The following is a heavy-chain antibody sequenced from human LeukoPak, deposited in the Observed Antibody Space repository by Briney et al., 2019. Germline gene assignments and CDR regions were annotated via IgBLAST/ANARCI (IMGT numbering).Heavy chain of an antibody. CDR3: AREGYDILTFHWFDP. CDR2: INSDGSST. J-gene: IGHJ5*02. Sequence: GGSLRLSCAASGFTFSSYWMHWVRQAPGKGLVWVSRINSDGSSTSYADSVKGRFTISRDNAKNTLYLQMNRLRAEDTAVYYCAREGYDILTFHWFDPWGQGTLVTVSS. D-gene: IGHD3-9*01. CDR1: GFTFSSYW. V-gene: IGHV3-74*01.